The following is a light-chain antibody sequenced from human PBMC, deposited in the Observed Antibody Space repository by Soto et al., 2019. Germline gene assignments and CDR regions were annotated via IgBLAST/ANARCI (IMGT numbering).Light chain of an antibody. CDR1: QFISSH. Sequence: DIQMTQSPSSVSASVGDRVTITCRASQFISSHLNWYQHKPGKAPKVLIYGASNLHSGVPSRFSGSGFGTDFTLTISSLQSEDFATYFCQQSDRTPWTFGHGTKVEIK. CDR2: GAS. V-gene: IGKV1-39*01. CDR3: QQSDRTPWT. J-gene: IGKJ1*01.